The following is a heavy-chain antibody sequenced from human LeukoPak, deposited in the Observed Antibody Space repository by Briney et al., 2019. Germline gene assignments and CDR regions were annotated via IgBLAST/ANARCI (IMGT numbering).Heavy chain of an antibody. V-gene: IGHV3-49*03. J-gene: IGHJ4*02. CDR1: GFTFGDYA. D-gene: IGHD3-22*01. CDR3: TGQGLAYYYDSSGYYPPGY. Sequence: GGSLRLSCTASGFTFGDYAMSWFRQAPGKGLEWVGFIRSKAYGGTTEYAASVKGRFTISRDDSRSIAYLQMNSLKTEDTAVYYCTGQGLAYYYDSSGYYPPGYWGQGTLVTVSS. CDR2: IRSKAYGGTT.